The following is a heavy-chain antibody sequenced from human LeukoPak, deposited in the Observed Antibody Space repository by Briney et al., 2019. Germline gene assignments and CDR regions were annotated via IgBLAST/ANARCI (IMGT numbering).Heavy chain of an antibody. V-gene: IGHV3-23*01. CDR1: GFTFSSYA. D-gene: IGHD6-19*01. CDR2: ISGSGGNI. CDR3: AKSRDIAVAGTSYYFDY. J-gene: IGHJ4*02. Sequence: PGGSLRLSCAASGFTFSSYAMSWVRQAPGKGLEWVSAISGSGGNIYYVDSVKGRFTISRDNSKNTLYLQMNSLRAEDTAVYYCAKSRDIAVAGTSYYFDYWGQGTPVTVSS.